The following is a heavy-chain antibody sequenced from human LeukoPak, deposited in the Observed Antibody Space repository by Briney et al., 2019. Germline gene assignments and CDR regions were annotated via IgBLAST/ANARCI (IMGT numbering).Heavy chain of an antibody. V-gene: IGHV1-69*13. J-gene: IGHJ6*03. CDR3: ASAPRVGARAGAYYYYYYMDV. CDR1: GYTFTSYA. CDR2: IIPIFGTA. D-gene: IGHD1-26*01. Sequence: SVKVSCKASGYTFTSYAISWVRQAPGQGLEWMGGIIPIFGTANYAQKFQGRVTITADESTSTAYMELSSLRSEDTAVYYCASAPRVGARAGAYYYYYYMDVWGKGTTVTISS.